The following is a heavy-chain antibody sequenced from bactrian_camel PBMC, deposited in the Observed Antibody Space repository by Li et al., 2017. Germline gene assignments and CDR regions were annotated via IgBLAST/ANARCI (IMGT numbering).Heavy chain of an antibody. CDR1: GFTFSNYY. V-gene: IGHV3-2*01. CDR2: ISTDGSTA. Sequence: HVQLVESGGGSVQPGGSLRLSCAASGFTFSNYYMSWVRQTPGKGLEWLSSISTDGSTAYDADSLKGRFTVSRDNAKNTLFLQMNGLKPEDTAVYYCAAEINPRGVPDFGYWGQGTQVTVS. CDR3: AAEINPRGVPDFGY. J-gene: IGHJ6*01.